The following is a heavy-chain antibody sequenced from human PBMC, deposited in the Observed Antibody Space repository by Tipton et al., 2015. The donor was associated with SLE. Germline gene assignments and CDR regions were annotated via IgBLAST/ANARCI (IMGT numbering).Heavy chain of an antibody. Sequence: TLSLTCTVSGGSMNDYYWSWIRQPPGKGLEWIGYIYYTGSSNHNPSLKGRVTMSVDTSKNQFSLSVNSVTAADTAVYYCARDVGLPIVRSWFDPWGQGTQVTVSS. CDR3: ARDVGLPIVRSWFDP. J-gene: IGHJ5*02. CDR1: GGSMNDYY. D-gene: IGHD3-22*01. V-gene: IGHV4-59*01. CDR2: IYYTGSS.